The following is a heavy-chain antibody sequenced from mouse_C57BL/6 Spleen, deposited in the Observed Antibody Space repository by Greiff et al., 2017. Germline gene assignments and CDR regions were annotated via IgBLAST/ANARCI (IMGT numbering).Heavy chain of an antibody. CDR2: IISGSSTI. D-gene: IGHD2-1*01. CDR1: GFTFSDSG. CDR3: AKPAEYGNSYFDY. V-gene: IGHV5-17*01. J-gene: IGHJ2*01. Sequence: EVKLVESGGGLVKPGGSLKLSCAASGFTFSDSGMHWVRQAPEKGLEWVAYIISGSSTIYYADTVKGRFTIARDNAKNTLFLQMTSLRSEDTAMYYCAKPAEYGNSYFDYWGQGTTLTVAS.